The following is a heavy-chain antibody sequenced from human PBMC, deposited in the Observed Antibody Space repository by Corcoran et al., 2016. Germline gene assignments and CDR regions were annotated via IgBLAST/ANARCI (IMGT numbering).Heavy chain of an antibody. CDR2: ISPSGGVT. Sequence: QVQLVQSGAEVKKPGASVKVSCTASGYTFTSYYMHWVRQAPGQGLEWMGIISPSGGVTSYAQRFQGRVTMTRDTSTSTVYMELSSLRSDDTAVYYGAKDRGATGPYVNHGGGGDYWGQGTLVTVSS. CDR1: GYTFTSYY. V-gene: IGHV1-46*01. CDR3: AKDRGATGPYVNHGGGGDY. D-gene: IGHD3-16*01. J-gene: IGHJ4*02.